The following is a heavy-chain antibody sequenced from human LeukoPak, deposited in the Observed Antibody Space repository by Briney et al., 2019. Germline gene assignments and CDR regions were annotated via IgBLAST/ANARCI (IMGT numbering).Heavy chain of an antibody. CDR3: ARYYCTVGAVTCYSDY. CDR2: LKPNSGGT. D-gene: IGHD2-8*02. Sequence: ASVNVSCKASGYTFTDYYVHWVRQAPGQGLEWMGWLKPNSGGTDYGQKFQGRVTMTRNTSITTAYLEMSSLSSDDTAVYYCARYYCTVGAVTCYSDYWGQGTLVTVSS. V-gene: IGHV1-2*02. J-gene: IGHJ4*02. CDR1: GYTFTDYY.